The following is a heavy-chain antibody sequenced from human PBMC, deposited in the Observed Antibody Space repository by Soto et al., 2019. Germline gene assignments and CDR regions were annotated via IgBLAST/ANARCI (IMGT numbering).Heavy chain of an antibody. V-gene: IGHV5-51*01. D-gene: IGHD3-22*01. CDR3: ARKDKSGYFNWFDP. Sequence: GESLKISCRTSGYRFTSYWIAWVRQMPGKGLEWMGIIFPSGSDTRYSPSFQGQVTISADRSTSTVFLQWASLKASDTAVYFCARKDKSGYFNWFDPRGQGTLVTVSS. CDR1: GYRFTSYW. CDR2: IFPSGSDT. J-gene: IGHJ5*02.